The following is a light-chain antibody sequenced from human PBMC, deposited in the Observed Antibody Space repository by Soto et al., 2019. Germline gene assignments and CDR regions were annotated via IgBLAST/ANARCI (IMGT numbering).Light chain of an antibody. J-gene: IGKJ5*01. Sequence: EIVLTQSPGTLSLSPGERATLSCRASQSVSSSYLAWYQQKPGQAPRLLIYGASSSATGIPDRFSGSGSGTYFTLTISRLEPEDFAVYYCQQYGSSPTFGQGTRLEIK. CDR3: QQYGSSPT. V-gene: IGKV3-20*01. CDR1: QSVSSSY. CDR2: GAS.